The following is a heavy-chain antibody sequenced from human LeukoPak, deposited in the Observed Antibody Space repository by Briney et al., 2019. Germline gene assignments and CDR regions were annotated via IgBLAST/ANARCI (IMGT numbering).Heavy chain of an antibody. J-gene: IGHJ4*02. D-gene: IGHD3-9*01. CDR3: ARVSKAYDILTGYGRYGIFEY. V-gene: IGHV4-4*02. Sequence: SETLSLTCAISGGSISSSNWWSWVRQPPGKGLEWIGEIYYSGSTDYNPTLKSRVTMSIDKSKSHFSLSLTSVTAADTAVYYCARVSKAYDILTGYGRYGIFEYWGQGALVTVSS. CDR1: GGSISSSNW. CDR2: IYYSGST.